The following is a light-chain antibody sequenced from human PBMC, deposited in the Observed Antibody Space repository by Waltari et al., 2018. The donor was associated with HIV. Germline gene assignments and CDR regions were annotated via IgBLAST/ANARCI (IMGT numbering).Light chain of an antibody. Sequence: QSALTQPASVSGSPGQSITISCTGTSRDVGGYKFVSWYQQHPGKAPKLMIYEVTKRPSGVSNRFSASKSGNTASLTISGLQAEDEADYYCSSYTSSSTPVVFGGGTKLTVL. CDR3: SSYTSSSTPVV. J-gene: IGLJ2*01. CDR1: SRDVGGYKF. V-gene: IGLV2-14*01. CDR2: EVT.